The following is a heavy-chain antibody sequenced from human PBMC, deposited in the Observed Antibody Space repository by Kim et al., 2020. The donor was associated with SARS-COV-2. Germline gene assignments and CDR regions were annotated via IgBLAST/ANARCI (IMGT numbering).Heavy chain of an antibody. CDR2: ITGSGHST. Sequence: GGSLRLSCEASGFTFSSYAMSWVRQAPVKGLEWGSSITGSGHSTYYADSVKGRFTISRDNSKNTLYLHMNSLRTEDTAVYYCAQSFALVEAATLGFWGQGTLVTVSS. CDR1: GFTFSSYA. J-gene: IGHJ4*02. V-gene: IGHV3-23*01. D-gene: IGHD2-15*01. CDR3: AQSFALVEAATLGF.